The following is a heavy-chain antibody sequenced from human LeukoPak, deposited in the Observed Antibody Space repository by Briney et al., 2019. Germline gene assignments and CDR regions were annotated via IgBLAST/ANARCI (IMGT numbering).Heavy chain of an antibody. CDR2: IIPIFGTA. CDR3: ARASYQLLYFYYYYYMDV. V-gene: IGHV1-69*13. Sequence: SVKVSCKASGGTFSSYAISWVRQAPGQGLEWMGGIIPIFGTANYAQKFQGRVTITADESTSTAYMELSNLRSEDTAVYYCARASYQLLYFYYYYYMDVWGKGTTVTVSS. J-gene: IGHJ6*03. D-gene: IGHD2-2*01. CDR1: GGTFSSYA.